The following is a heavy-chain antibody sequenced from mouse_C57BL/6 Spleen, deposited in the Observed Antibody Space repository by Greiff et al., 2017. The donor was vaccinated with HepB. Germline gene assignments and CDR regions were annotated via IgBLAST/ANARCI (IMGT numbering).Heavy chain of an antibody. J-gene: IGHJ3*01. D-gene: IGHD2-4*01. CDR1: GYTFTSYG. Sequence: VKLVESGAELARPGASVKLSCKASGYTFTSYGISWVKQRTGQGLEWIGEIYPRSGNTYYNEKFKGKAALTADKSSSTAYMELRSLTSEDSAVYFCARWGDYDPWFAYWGQGTLVTVSA. CDR2: IYPRSGNT. CDR3: ARWGDYDPWFAY. V-gene: IGHV1-81*01.